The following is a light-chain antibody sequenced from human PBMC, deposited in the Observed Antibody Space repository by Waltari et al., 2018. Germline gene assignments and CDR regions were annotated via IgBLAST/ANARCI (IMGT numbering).Light chain of an antibody. V-gene: IGKV3-20*01. CDR1: PYVSSNL. CDR2: AAS. Sequence: EIVLTQSPGTLSLSPGERATLSCRASPYVSSNLLALYQQKPGRAPRLLIFAASSRATGVPDRFSGSGSGTDFTLTISRLEPEDFAVYYCQQYGNSPWTFGPGTKIEIK. J-gene: IGKJ1*01. CDR3: QQYGNSPWT.